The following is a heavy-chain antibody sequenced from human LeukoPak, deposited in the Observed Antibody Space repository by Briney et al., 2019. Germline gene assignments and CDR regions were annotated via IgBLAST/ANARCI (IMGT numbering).Heavy chain of an antibody. Sequence: GGSLRLSCAASGFTFSSYAMSWVRQAPGKGLEWVSVIYSGGSTYYADSVKDRFTISRDNSKNTLYLQMNSLRAEDTAVYYCARDLRIAAAAPYYYGMDVWGQGTTVTVSS. CDR3: ARDLRIAAAAPYYYGMDV. D-gene: IGHD6-13*01. CDR2: IYSGGST. J-gene: IGHJ6*02. CDR1: GFTFSSYA. V-gene: IGHV3-53*01.